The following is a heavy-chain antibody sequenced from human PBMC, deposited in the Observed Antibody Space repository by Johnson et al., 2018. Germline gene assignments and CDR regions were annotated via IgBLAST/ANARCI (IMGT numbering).Heavy chain of an antibody. J-gene: IGHJ6*03. CDR2: IHYSGDT. CDR3: AGLLRSPAIYYYYLEV. D-gene: IGHD3-3*01. Sequence: QVQLQESGPGLVKPAETLSLTCTVSGDSITTTYWTWIRQSPGRGLEWLAYIHYSGDTKSNPSPKSRAPISIDPSTNQLPLSRTSVPAADTATYYCAGLLRSPAIYYYYLEVWGKGTTGTV. CDR1: GDSITTTY. V-gene: IGHV4-59*01.